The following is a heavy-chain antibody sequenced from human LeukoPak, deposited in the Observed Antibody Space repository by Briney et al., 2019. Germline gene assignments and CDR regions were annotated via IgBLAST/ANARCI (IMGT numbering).Heavy chain of an antibody. CDR1: GDSVSSNSAA. J-gene: IGHJ4*02. CDR3: ASSPQYSYGPLNFDY. V-gene: IGHV6-1*01. D-gene: IGHD5-18*01. Sequence: TSQTLSLTCAISGDSVSSNSAAWNWIRQSPSRGLEWLGGTYYRSKWYNDYAVSVKSRITINPDTSKNQFSLQLNSVTPEDTAVYYCASSPQYSYGPLNFDYWGQGTLVTVSS. CDR2: TYYRSKWYN.